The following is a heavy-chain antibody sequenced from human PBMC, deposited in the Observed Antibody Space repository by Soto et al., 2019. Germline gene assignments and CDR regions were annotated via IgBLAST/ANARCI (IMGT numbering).Heavy chain of an antibody. Sequence: ASVKVSCKASGYTFTSYYMHWVRQAPGQGLEWMGIINPSSGSTSYAQKFQGRVTMTRDTSTSTVYMELSSLRSEDTAVYYCARDRDYGSGSFGPNYYFDYWGQGTLVTVSS. D-gene: IGHD3-10*01. J-gene: IGHJ4*02. V-gene: IGHV1-46*03. CDR1: GYTFTSYY. CDR3: ARDRDYGSGSFGPNYYFDY. CDR2: INPSSGST.